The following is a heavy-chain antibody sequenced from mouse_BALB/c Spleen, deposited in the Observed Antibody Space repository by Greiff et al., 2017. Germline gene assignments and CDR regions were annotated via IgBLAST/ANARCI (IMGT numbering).Heavy chain of an antibody. Sequence: EVQLQESGPGLVKPSQSLSLTCSVTGYSITSGYYWNWIRQFPGNKLEWMGYISYDGSNNYNPSLKNRISITRDTSKNQFFLKLNSVTTEDTATYYCARGGDEGFAYWGQGTLVTVSA. V-gene: IGHV3-6*02. J-gene: IGHJ3*01. CDR1: GYSITSGYY. CDR2: ISYDGSN. CDR3: ARGGDEGFAY. D-gene: IGHD3-3*01.